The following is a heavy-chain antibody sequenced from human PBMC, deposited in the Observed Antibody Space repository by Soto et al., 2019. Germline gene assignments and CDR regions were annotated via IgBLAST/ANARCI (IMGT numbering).Heavy chain of an antibody. V-gene: IGHV1-69*12. J-gene: IGHJ6*02. CDR2: IIPIFGTA. CDR1: GGTSNSYA. CDR3: ARHPVSGSYAYYYGMDG. Sequence: QVQLVQSGAEVKKPGSSVKVSCKASGGTSNSYAISWVRQAPGQGLEWMGGIIPIFGTADYAQKFQGRVTITADESTSTAYMELGSLRAEDTAVYYCARHPVSGSYAYYYGMDGWGQGTTVTVSS. D-gene: IGHD1-26*01.